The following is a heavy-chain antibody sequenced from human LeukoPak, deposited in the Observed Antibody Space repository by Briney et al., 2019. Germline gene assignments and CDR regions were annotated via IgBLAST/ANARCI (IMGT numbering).Heavy chain of an antibody. V-gene: IGHV4-39*07. CDR2: IYYSGTT. CDR3: ARIPYSYGSGSAHFDY. CDR1: GGSISGSSYY. D-gene: IGHD3-10*01. J-gene: IGHJ4*02. Sequence: PSETLSLTCTVSGGSISGSSYYWGWIRQPPGKGLEWIASIYYSGTTYYNPSLESRVTISVDTSKNQFSLKLNSVTAADTAMYYCARIPYSYGSGSAHFDYWGQGTLVTVSS.